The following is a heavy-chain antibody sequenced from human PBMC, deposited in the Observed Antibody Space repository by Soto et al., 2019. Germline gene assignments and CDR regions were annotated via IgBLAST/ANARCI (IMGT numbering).Heavy chain of an antibody. Sequence: QVQLVQSGAEVKSPGSSVKVSCKASGGTFSTYSFTWVRQAPGQGLEWMGGIIPFFGTTDYAQKFQGRVTISADESTRTAYMELSSLTSDDTAVYFCASVPPGWRSGEFGAFDIWGQGTLVTVSS. D-gene: IGHD1-26*01. CDR2: IIPFFGTT. CDR1: GGTFSTYS. V-gene: IGHV1-69*01. J-gene: IGHJ3*02. CDR3: ASVPPGWRSGEFGAFDI.